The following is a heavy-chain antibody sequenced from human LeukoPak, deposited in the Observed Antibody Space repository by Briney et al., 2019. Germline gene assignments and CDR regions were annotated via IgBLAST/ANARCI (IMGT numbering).Heavy chain of an antibody. CDR3: AKVSGSYLPNFDY. CDR2: IRYDGSNK. V-gene: IGHV3-30*02. J-gene: IGHJ4*02. CDR1: GFTFSSYG. D-gene: IGHD2-15*01. Sequence: GGSLRLSCAASGFTFSSYGMHWVRQAPGKGLEWVAFIRYDGSNKYYADSVKGRCTISRDNSKNTLYLQMNSLRAEDTAVYYCAKVSGSYLPNFDYWGQGTLVTVS.